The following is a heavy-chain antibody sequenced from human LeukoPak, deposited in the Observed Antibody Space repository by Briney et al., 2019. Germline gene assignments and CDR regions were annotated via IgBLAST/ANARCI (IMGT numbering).Heavy chain of an antibody. CDR1: GFTFSSYG. Sequence: GGSLRLSCAASGFTFSSYGMHWVRQAPGKGLEWVAFIRYDGSNKYYADSVKGRFTISRDNSKNTLYLQMNSLRAEDTAVYYCANGGSLGYCSGGSCYTIDYWGQGTLVTVSS. V-gene: IGHV3-30*02. CDR2: IRYDGSNK. D-gene: IGHD2-15*01. CDR3: ANGGSLGYCSGGSCYTIDY. J-gene: IGHJ4*02.